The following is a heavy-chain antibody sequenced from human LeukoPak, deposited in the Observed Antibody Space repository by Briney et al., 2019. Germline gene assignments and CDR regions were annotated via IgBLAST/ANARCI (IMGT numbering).Heavy chain of an antibody. Sequence: GGSLRLSCAASGLTFSNYAMSWVRQAPGKGLEWVSGISGSGGSTYYADSVKGRFTISRDKSKNTLYLQMNSLRAEDTAVYYCARDGLHIVVVTATLSYYFDYWGQGTLVTVSS. CDR2: ISGSGGST. D-gene: IGHD2-21*02. CDR3: ARDGLHIVVVTATLSYYFDY. CDR1: GLTFSNYA. V-gene: IGHV3-23*01. J-gene: IGHJ4*02.